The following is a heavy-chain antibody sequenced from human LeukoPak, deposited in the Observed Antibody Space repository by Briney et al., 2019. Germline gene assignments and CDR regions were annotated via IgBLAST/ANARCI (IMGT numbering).Heavy chain of an antibody. V-gene: IGHV3-30*04. CDR2: VLYDGSKK. CDR1: GFTFTRYT. CDR3: VRANYGGILDL. J-gene: IGHJ4*02. Sequence: GGSLRLSCEASGFTFTRYTMHWVRQAPGKGLEWVAVVLYDGSKKYYADSVRGRFTLSRDNTENTLSLLMNTLRGDDTAVYYCVRANYGGILDLWGQGTLVTVSS. D-gene: IGHD2-21*01.